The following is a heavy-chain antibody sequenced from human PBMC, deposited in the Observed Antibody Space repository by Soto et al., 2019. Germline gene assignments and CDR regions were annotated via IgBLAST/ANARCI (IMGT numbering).Heavy chain of an antibody. D-gene: IGHD6-19*01. J-gene: IGHJ4*02. Sequence: EVQLLESGGGLVQPGGSLRLSCAASGFTFSTYAMSWVRQAPGKGLEWVSAISGSGGSTYYADSVKGRFTSSRDNSKNTLYLQMNTLRAEDTAIYYCARAYSSGWYPTGYWGQGALVTVSS. V-gene: IGHV3-23*01. CDR1: GFTFSTYA. CDR2: ISGSGGST. CDR3: ARAYSSGWYPTGY.